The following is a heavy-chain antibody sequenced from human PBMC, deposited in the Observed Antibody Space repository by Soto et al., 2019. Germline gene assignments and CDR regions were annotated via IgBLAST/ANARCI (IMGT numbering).Heavy chain of an antibody. CDR3: ASGGDGSDPFTWALPDH. D-gene: IGHD3-16*01. V-gene: IGHV1-45*02. J-gene: IGHJ4*02. CDR2: ITPFSGDV. Sequence: QMQLVQSGAEVKKTGSSVTVSCKALGNTFTYRYLHWVRQAPGQAPEWMGWITPFSGDVHYAQKFQESVPITRDRSINNASLQMSSLRSEDKAMYFCASGGDGSDPFTWALPDHWGQGTLVTVSS. CDR1: GNTFTYRY.